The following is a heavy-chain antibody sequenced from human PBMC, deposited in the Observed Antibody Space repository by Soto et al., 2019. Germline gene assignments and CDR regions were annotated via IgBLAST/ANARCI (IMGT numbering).Heavy chain of an antibody. CDR2: VRNEVRGYST. V-gene: IGHV3-72*01. Sequence: EVQLVESGGNLVQPGGSLRLSCVASGFTFTDHFMDWVRQAPGKGLEWVGRVRNEVRGYSTDYAASVKGRFIISRDDSHNSIYLQMNSLRTEDTAVYYCVRDRSWSYESWGLGTLVTVSS. J-gene: IGHJ5*02. CDR1: GFTFTDHF. D-gene: IGHD1-26*01. CDR3: VRDRSWSYES.